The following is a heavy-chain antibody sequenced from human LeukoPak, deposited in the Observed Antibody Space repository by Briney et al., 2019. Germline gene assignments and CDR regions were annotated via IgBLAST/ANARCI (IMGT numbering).Heavy chain of an antibody. Sequence: ASVKVSCKASGYTFTGYYMHWVRQAPGQGLEWMGWINPNSGVTNYAQKFQGRVTMTRDTSISTAYMELSRLRSDDMAVYYCARDLIVATPFDYWGQGTLVTVSS. CDR1: GYTFTGYY. V-gene: IGHV1-2*02. D-gene: IGHD5-12*01. J-gene: IGHJ4*02. CDR2: INPNSGVT. CDR3: ARDLIVATPFDY.